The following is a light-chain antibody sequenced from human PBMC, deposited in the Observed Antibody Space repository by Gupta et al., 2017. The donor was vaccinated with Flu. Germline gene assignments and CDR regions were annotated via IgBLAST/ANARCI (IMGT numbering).Light chain of an antibody. V-gene: IGLV4-60*03. CDR3: ETWDSNTRV. CDR1: SGHSSYI. Sequence: PVLPPSSSASASLGSSVKLTCTLSSGHSSYIIAWHQQQPGKAPRYLMMLEGSGSYNKGSGVPDRFSGSSSGADSDLTISNRQAEDEDDYDYETWDSNTRVFGGGTKLTVL. CDR2: LEGSGSY. J-gene: IGLJ3*02.